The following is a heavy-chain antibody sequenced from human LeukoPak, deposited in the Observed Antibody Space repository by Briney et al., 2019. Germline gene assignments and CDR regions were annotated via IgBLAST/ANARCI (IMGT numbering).Heavy chain of an antibody. CDR2: INWNGGST. Sequence: GGSLRLSCAASGFTFDDYGMSWVRQAPGKGLEWVSGINWNGGSTGYADSVKGRFTISRDNAKNSLYLQMNSLRAEDTALYYCAKDISRSSGWYNWFDPWGQGTLVTVSS. V-gene: IGHV3-20*04. D-gene: IGHD6-19*01. CDR3: AKDISRSSGWYNWFDP. J-gene: IGHJ5*02. CDR1: GFTFDDYG.